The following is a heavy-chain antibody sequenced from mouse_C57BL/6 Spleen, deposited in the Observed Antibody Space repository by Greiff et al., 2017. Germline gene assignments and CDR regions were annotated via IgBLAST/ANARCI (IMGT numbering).Heavy chain of an antibody. Sequence: EVKLVESEGGLVQPGSSMKLSCTASGFTFSDYYMSWVRQVPEKGLEWVANINYDGSSTYYQDSLKSRFIISRDNEKNILYLQMSSLNSEDTTKYYCARDGATMIKGFAYWGQGTLVTVSA. J-gene: IGHJ3*01. CDR3: ARDGATMIKGFAY. CDR2: INYDGSST. CDR1: GFTFSDYY. D-gene: IGHD2-4*01. V-gene: IGHV5-16*01.